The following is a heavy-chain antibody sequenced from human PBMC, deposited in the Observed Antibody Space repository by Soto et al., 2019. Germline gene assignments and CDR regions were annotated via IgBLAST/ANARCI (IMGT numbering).Heavy chain of an antibody. J-gene: IGHJ6*02. CDR2: IKSKTDGGTT. V-gene: IGHV3-15*07. CDR1: GFTFSNAW. CDR3: PRGGGATWIHLWYVCVRAV. D-gene: IGHD5-18*01. Sequence: EVQLVESGGGLVKPGGSLRLSCAASGFTFSNAWMNWVRQAPRKGLEWVGRIKSKTDGGTTDYAAPVKGRFTISRDDSKNPLNLKRNGLKTEDTAVYYCPRGGGATWIHLWYVCVRAVWGQGPTVTVSS.